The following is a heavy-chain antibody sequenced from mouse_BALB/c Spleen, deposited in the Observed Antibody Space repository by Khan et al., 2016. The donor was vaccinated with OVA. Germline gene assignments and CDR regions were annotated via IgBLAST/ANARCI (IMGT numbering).Heavy chain of an antibody. Sequence: QIQLVQSGPELKKPGETVKISCKASGYTFTNYGMNWVKQTPGEGLKWMGWINTYTGEPTYAVDFKGRFVFSLETSASTAYLQINNLKNEDTATYFCARVGYNGTMDYWGQGTSVTVSS. CDR1: GYTFTNYG. J-gene: IGHJ4*01. CDR2: INTYTGEP. D-gene: IGHD4-1*01. V-gene: IGHV9-3-1*01. CDR3: ARVGYNGTMDY.